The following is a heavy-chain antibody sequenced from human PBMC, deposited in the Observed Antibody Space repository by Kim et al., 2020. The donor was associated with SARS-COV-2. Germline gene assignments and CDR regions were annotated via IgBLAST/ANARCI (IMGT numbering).Heavy chain of an antibody. J-gene: IGHJ4*02. CDR2: ISGGGDAI. D-gene: IGHD6-13*01. V-gene: IGHV3-23*01. CDR3: AIKYGSSCTYFDY. CDR1: GFTFSNYA. Sequence: GGSLRLSCAVSGFTFSNYAMAWVRQAPGKGLEWVSAISGGGDAIYYADSVKGRFTISRDNSKNTLYLQMNSLRADDTAVYYCAIKYGSSCTYFDYWGQGTLVTVSS.